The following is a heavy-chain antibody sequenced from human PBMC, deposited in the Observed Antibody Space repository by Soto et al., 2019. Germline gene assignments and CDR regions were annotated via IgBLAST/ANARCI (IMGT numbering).Heavy chain of an antibody. CDR3: ARAGQTGYSLYYYYYYMDV. Sequence: SETLSLTCTVSGGSISSYYWSWIRQPPGKGLEWIGYIYYSGSTNYNPSLKSRVTISVDTSKNQFSLKLSSVTAADTAVYYCARAGQTGYSLYYYYYYMDVWGKGTTVTVSS. V-gene: IGHV4-59*01. CDR2: IYYSGST. CDR1: GGSISSYY. J-gene: IGHJ6*03. D-gene: IGHD3-9*01.